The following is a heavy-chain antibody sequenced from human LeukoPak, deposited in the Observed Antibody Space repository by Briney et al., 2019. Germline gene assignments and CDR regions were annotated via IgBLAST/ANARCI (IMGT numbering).Heavy chain of an antibody. J-gene: IGHJ4*02. V-gene: IGHV1-69*05. CDR3: AILGITFAGVIVAIFDY. D-gene: IGHD3-16*02. Sequence: SVKVSCKASGGTFSSYAISWVRQAPGQGREWMGRNIPIFGTANYAQKFQGRVTITTDESTSTAYMELSSLRSEDTAVYYCAILGITFAGVIVAIFDYWGQGTLVTVSS. CDR1: GGTFSSYA. CDR2: NIPIFGTA.